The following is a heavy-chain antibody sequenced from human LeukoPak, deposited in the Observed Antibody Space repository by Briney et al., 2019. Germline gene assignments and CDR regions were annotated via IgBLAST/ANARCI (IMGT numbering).Heavy chain of an antibody. J-gene: IGHJ4*02. CDR2: IWYDGSKK. Sequence: GGSLRLSCAASGFSFTNHGMHWVRQAPGKGLEWVAIIWYDGSKKYYADSVKGRFTISRDNSKNTLSLQMNSLRVEDTAVYYCAKDPAGYLQYYFDYWGQGTLVTVSS. V-gene: IGHV3-33*06. CDR1: GFSFTNHG. D-gene: IGHD2-15*01. CDR3: AKDPAGYLQYYFDY.